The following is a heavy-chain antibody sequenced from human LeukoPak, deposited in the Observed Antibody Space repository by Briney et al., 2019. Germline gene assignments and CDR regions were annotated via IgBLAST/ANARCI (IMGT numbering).Heavy chain of an antibody. D-gene: IGHD7-27*01. CDR3: ARNWGAAGWSNYYGMDV. CDR2: FYYSGST. V-gene: IGHV4-30-4*01. J-gene: IGHJ6*02. Sequence: PSETLSLTCTVSGGSMNNRDYYGRWIRKPPGKGLEWLGYFYYSGSTYYNPSLKSRITISEDTPKNQFSLKLKSMTAADTAVYFCARNWGAAGWSNYYGMDVWGQGTTVIVSS. CDR1: GGSMNNRDYY.